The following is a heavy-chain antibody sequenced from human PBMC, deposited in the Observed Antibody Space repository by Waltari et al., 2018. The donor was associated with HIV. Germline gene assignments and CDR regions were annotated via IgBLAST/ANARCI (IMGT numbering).Heavy chain of an antibody. J-gene: IGHJ5*02. Sequence: QLQLQESGPGLVKPSETLSLTCTVSGGSVSSSAFYWGWIRQPPGKGLEWIGNIFYAGNTYYNPSLRSRLTLSVDTSKNQVSLRLTSVTAADTAAYYCARRYGSRAGWFDTLGQGSLVTVSS. D-gene: IGHD3-10*01. V-gene: IGHV4-39*01. CDR3: ARRYGSRAGWFDT. CDR2: IFYAGNT. CDR1: GGSVSSSAFY.